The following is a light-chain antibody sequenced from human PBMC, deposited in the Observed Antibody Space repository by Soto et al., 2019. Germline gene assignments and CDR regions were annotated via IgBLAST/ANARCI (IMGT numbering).Light chain of an antibody. V-gene: IGKV1-5*01. Sequence: DIQMTQSPSTLSASVGDRVTITCRASHIIGYCFSFYQXKPXKXXXXXXXXXXXXXXVXXXXXXGSGSGTEFTLTISSMQPDDFATFYCQQYNGYSRTFGQGTKVDIK. CDR1: HIIGYC. CDR2: XXX. CDR3: QQYNGYSRT. J-gene: IGKJ1*01.